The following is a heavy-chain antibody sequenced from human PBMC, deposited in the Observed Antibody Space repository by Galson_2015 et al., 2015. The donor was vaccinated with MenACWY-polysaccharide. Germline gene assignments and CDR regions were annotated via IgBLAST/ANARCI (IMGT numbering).Heavy chain of an antibody. CDR1: GGSVTNLSYY. CDR3: AREPTYGGSFGWFDP. Sequence: ETLSLTCTVSGGSVTNLSYYWSWLRQPPGKRPEWIGYMSYSGRGNQNPSLKSRVSISIDTSTNQFSLRLTSVTAADTAIYYCAREPTYGGSFGWFDPWGQGTLVTVSS. D-gene: IGHD1-26*01. J-gene: IGHJ5*02. CDR2: MSYSGRG. V-gene: IGHV4-61*01.